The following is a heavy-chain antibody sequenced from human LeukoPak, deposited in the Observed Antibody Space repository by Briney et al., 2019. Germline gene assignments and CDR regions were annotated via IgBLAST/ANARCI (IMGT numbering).Heavy chain of an antibody. CDR1: GFTFSSYG. Sequence: GRSLRLSCAASGFTFSSYGMHWVRQAPGKGLEWVAVIWYDGSNKYYADSVKGRFTISRDNSKNTLYLQMNSLRAEDTAVYYCARDQGYSYGFDYWGQGTLVTVSS. V-gene: IGHV3-33*01. CDR3: ARDQGYSYGFDY. D-gene: IGHD5-18*01. J-gene: IGHJ4*02. CDR2: IWYDGSNK.